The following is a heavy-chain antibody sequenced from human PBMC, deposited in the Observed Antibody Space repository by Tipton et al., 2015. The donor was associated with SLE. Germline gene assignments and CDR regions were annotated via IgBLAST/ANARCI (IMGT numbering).Heavy chain of an antibody. J-gene: IGHJ6*02. CDR3: ARVTGIGYYYGMDV. D-gene: IGHD1-20*01. CDR1: GGSFNGYY. V-gene: IGHV4-30-4*08. CDR2: IYYSGTT. Sequence: TLSLTCAVYGGSFNGYYWSWIRQPPGKGLEWVGYIYYSGTTYYNPSLKSRLTMSVDTSKNQFSLKLSSVTAADTAMYYCARVTGIGYYYGMDVWGQGTTVTVSS.